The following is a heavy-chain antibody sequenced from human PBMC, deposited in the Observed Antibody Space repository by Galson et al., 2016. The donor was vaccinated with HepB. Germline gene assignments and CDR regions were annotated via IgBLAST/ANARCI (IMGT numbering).Heavy chain of an antibody. CDR1: GFTFNDYY. CDR3: AKNSGWVNDY. Sequence: LRLSCAASGFTFNDYYMSWLRQAPGKGLEWVANIEQDGSEKNYADSLKGRFTISRDNAKNSLYLQMNNLRAEDTAVYYCAKNSGWVNDYWGQGTLVTVSS. V-gene: IGHV3-7*03. CDR2: IEQDGSEK. J-gene: IGHJ4*02. D-gene: IGHD6-19*01.